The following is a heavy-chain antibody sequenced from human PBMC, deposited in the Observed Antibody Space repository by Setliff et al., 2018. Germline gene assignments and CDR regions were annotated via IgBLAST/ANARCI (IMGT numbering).Heavy chain of an antibody. CDR2: IWYDGSNK. CDR3: AKDSRYCSGVSCSGPDAFGI. CDR1: GFTFSSCG. D-gene: IGHD2-15*01. V-gene: IGHV3-33*06. J-gene: IGHJ3*02. Sequence: GGSLRLSCAASGFTFSSCGMHWVRQAPGKGLEWVAVIWYDGSNKYYADSVKGRFTIARDNSKNTLFLQMNSLRAEDTAVYYFAKDSRYCSGVSCSGPDAFGIWGQGTMVTVSS.